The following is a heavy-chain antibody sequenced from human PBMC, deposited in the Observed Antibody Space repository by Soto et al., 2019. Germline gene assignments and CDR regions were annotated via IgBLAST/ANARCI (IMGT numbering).Heavy chain of an antibody. CDR2: IYYSGST. CDR3: ARVSATRDGYAQIDY. Sequence: QVQLQESGPGLVKPSETLSLTCTVSGGSISSYYWSWIRQPPGKGLEWIGYIYYSGSTNHNPSLKSRVTKAVDTSKNQFSLKLSSVTAADTAVYYCARVSATRDGYAQIDYWGQGTLVTVSS. J-gene: IGHJ4*02. V-gene: IGHV4-59*01. CDR1: GGSISSYY. D-gene: IGHD5-12*01.